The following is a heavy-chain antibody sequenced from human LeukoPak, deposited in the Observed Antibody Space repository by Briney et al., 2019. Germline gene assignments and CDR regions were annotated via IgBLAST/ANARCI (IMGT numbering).Heavy chain of an antibody. J-gene: IGHJ6*04. CDR1: GFTFSSYE. CDR3: ARKDYGGYAYYYYGLDV. CDR2: ISSSGSTK. D-gene: IGHD5-12*01. Sequence: GGSLRLSCAASGFTFSSYEMNWVRQAPGKGLEWVSYISSSGSTKYYADSVEGRFTISRDNAKNSLYLQMNSLRAEDTAVYHCARKDYGGYAYYYYGLDVWGKGTTVTVSS. V-gene: IGHV3-48*03.